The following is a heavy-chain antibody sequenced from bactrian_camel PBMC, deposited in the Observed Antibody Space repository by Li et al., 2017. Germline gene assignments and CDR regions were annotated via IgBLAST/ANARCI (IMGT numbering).Heavy chain of an antibody. CDR2: IGIDGRT. CDR3: AAVRYGVTWYPLCRARSADFGY. Sequence: QVQLVESGGGSVQTGGSLKLSCAVSGYLYAQYCMGWFRRVPGLEREGVAGIGIDGRTAYADSVKGRFTISQDKAKSIVYLQMDSLQPEDTGVYSCAAVRYGVTWYPLCRARSADFGYWGQGTQVTVS. D-gene: IGHD7*01. V-gene: IGHV3S53*01. J-gene: IGHJ6*01. CDR1: GYLYAQYC.